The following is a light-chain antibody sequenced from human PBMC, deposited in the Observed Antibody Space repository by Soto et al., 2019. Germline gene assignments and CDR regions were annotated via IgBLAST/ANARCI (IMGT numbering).Light chain of an antibody. J-gene: IGKJ3*01. V-gene: IGKV3-20*01. CDR2: GAS. CDR3: QQYDSSVT. Sequence: EIVLTQSPGTLSLSPGERATLSCRASQSVSSSYLAWYQQKPGQAPRLLIYGASSRATGIPDRFSGSGSGTDFTLTISRLEPEDVAVYYCQQYDSSVTFGPGTKVDIK. CDR1: QSVSSSY.